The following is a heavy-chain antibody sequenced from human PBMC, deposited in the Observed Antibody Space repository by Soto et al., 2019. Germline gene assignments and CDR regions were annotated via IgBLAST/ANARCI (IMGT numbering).Heavy chain of an antibody. CDR1: GGTFSSYA. CDR2: IIPIFGTA. V-gene: IGHV1-69*01. D-gene: IGHD6-13*01. Sequence: QVQLVQSGAEVKKPGSSVKVSCKASGGTFSSYAISWVRQAPGQGLEWMGGIIPIFGTANYAQKFQGRGTITADESTSTAYMELSSLRSEDTAVYYCARGEQQLVPPYYYGMDVWGQGTTVTVSS. CDR3: ARGEQQLVPPYYYGMDV. J-gene: IGHJ6*02.